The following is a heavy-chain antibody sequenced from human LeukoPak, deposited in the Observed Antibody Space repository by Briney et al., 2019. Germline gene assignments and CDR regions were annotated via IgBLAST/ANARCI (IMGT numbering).Heavy chain of an antibody. CDR2: ISYSGTT. V-gene: IGHV4-31*03. Sequence: SQTLSLTCTVSGGSISSGGDYWSWIRQHPGKGLEWIGYISYSGTTYYNPSLKSRITISLDTSKNQFSLELSSVTAADTAVYYCARAAWRGTNSRDAFDIWGLGTVVTVSS. D-gene: IGHD4/OR15-4a*01. CDR1: GGSISSGGDY. CDR3: ARAAWRGTNSRDAFDI. J-gene: IGHJ3*02.